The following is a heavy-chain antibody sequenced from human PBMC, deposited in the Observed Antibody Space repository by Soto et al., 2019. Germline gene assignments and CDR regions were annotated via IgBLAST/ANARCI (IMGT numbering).Heavy chain of an antibody. CDR2: INAYNGNT. J-gene: IGHJ5*02. Sequence: QVQLVQSGAEVKKPGASVKVSCKASGYTFTSYGISWVRQAPGQGLEWRGWINAYNGNTNYAQKLQGRVTTTTDTATSTPYMELRSLRSHGTTVFYCARVLPPFDPWGQGTLVTASS. V-gene: IGHV1-18*01. CDR1: GYTFTSYG. CDR3: ARVLPPFDP.